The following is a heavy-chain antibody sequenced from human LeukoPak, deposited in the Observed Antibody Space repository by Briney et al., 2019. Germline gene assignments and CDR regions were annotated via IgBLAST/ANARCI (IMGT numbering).Heavy chain of an antibody. D-gene: IGHD6-13*01. CDR3: AREGAAAAAHDY. Sequence: SVKVSCKASGGTFSSYAISWVRQAPGQGLEWMGGIIPIFGTANYAQKFQGRVTITADESTSTAYMELSSLRSDDTAVYYCAREGAAAAAHDYWGQGTLVTVSS. V-gene: IGHV1-69*01. J-gene: IGHJ4*02. CDR1: GGTFSSYA. CDR2: IIPIFGTA.